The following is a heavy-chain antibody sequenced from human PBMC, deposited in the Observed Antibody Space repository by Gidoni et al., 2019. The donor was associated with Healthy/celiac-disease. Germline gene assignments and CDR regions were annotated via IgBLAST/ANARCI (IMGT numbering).Heavy chain of an antibody. Sequence: QVQLQQWGAGLLKPSETLSLTCAVYGGSFSGYYWSWIRQPPGKGLEWIGEINHSGSTNYNPSLKSRVTISVDTSKNQFSLKLSSVTAADTAVYYCARVQRVRYCSGGSCYSFRALDYYYGMDVWGQGTTVTVSS. CDR2: INHSGST. D-gene: IGHD2-15*01. J-gene: IGHJ6*02. V-gene: IGHV4-34*01. CDR3: ARVQRVRYCSGGSCYSFRALDYYYGMDV. CDR1: GGSFSGYY.